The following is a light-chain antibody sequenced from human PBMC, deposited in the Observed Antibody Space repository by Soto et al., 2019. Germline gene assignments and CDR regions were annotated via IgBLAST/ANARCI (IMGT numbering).Light chain of an antibody. Sequence: EIVLTQSPGTLSLSPGERATLSCRASQSVSSNSLAWYQQKPGQAPRLLIYGASSRATGIPDRFSASGSGTDFTLTISRLEPEDFALYYCHQYGKSPRTFGQGTKAEI. CDR1: QSVSSNS. CDR2: GAS. CDR3: HQYGKSPRT. J-gene: IGKJ1*01. V-gene: IGKV3-20*01.